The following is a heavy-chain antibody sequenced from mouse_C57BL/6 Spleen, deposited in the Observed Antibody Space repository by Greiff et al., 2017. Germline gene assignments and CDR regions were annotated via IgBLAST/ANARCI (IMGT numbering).Heavy chain of an antibody. J-gene: IGHJ2*01. CDR3: ARDERGNYDQFDY. D-gene: IGHD2-4*01. V-gene: IGHV5-4*01. CDR1: GFTFSSYA. CDR2: ISDGGSYT. Sequence: EVQLQQSGGGLVKPGGSLKLSCAASGFTFSSYAMSWVRQTPEKRLEWVATISDGGSYTYYPDNVKGRFTISRDNAKNNLYLQMSHLKSEDTAMYYCARDERGNYDQFDYWGQGTTLTVSS.